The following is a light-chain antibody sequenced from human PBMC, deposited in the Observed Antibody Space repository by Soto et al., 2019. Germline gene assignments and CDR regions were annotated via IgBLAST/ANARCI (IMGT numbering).Light chain of an antibody. CDR3: MQASKTPPT. Sequence: DIVMTQSPLSLPVIPGEPASISCRSSQSLLQSNGYNYLDWYLQKPGQSPQLLIYFGSNRASGVPDRFRGSGLGKDFTMKISRVEAGDVGVYYRMQASKTPPTFGPGTKVEIQ. V-gene: IGKV2-28*01. CDR2: FGS. CDR1: QSLLQSNGYNY. J-gene: IGKJ1*01.